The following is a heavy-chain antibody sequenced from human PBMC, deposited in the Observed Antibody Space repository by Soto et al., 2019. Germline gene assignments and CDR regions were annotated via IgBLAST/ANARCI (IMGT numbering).Heavy chain of an antibody. CDR2: IWYDGSNK. CDR1: GFTFSSYG. V-gene: IGHV3-33*01. CDR3: ARNNGGYFDY. J-gene: IGHJ4*02. Sequence: QVQLVESGGGVVQPGRSLRLSCAASGFTFSSYGMHWVRQAPGKGLEWVAVIWYDGSNKYYADSVKGRFTISRDNSKNPLYLQMNSLRAEDTAVYYCARNNGGYFDYWGQGTLVTVSS. D-gene: IGHD1-1*01.